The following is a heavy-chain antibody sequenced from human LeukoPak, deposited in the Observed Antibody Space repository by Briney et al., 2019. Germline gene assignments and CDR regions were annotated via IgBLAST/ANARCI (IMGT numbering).Heavy chain of an antibody. Sequence: PSETLSLTCSVSGGSISSLCWSWIRQPPGKGLEWIGYIYYTGSTNYNPSLKSRVTMFVDMSKNQFSLRLSSVTAADTAVYYCARHRAYSSSSPFDYWGRGTLVTVSS. CDR2: IYYTGST. D-gene: IGHD6-6*01. J-gene: IGHJ4*02. V-gene: IGHV4-59*08. CDR3: ARHRAYSSSSPFDY. CDR1: GGSISSLC.